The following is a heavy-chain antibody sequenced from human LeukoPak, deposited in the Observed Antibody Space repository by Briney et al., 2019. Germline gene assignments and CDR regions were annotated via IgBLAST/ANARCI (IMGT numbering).Heavy chain of an antibody. CDR2: INAGNGNT. CDR1: GYTFSTYA. V-gene: IGHV1-3*01. D-gene: IGHD6-19*01. CDR3: ARGPYSGVTGTDYYYGMDV. Sequence: ASVKVSCKTSGYTFSTYAMHWVRQAPGQRPEWMGWINAGNGNTKFSQNFQGRVTITRDTSASTAYMELSSLRSEDSAVYYCARGPYSGVTGTDYYYGMDVWGQGTTVTDSS. J-gene: IGHJ6*02.